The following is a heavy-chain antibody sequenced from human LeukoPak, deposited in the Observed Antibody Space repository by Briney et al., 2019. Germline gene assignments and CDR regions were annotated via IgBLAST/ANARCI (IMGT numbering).Heavy chain of an antibody. V-gene: IGHV3-30*02. D-gene: IGHD3-9*01. CDR3: AKDSDYDILTGYKNWFDP. CDR1: GFTFSSYG. CDR2: IRYDGSNK. J-gene: IGHJ5*02. Sequence: AGGSLRLSCAASGFTFSSYGMHWVRQAPGKGLEWVAFIRYDGSNKYYADSVKGRFTISRDNSKNTLYLQMNSLRAEDTAVYYCAKDSDYDILTGYKNWFDPWGQGTLVTVSS.